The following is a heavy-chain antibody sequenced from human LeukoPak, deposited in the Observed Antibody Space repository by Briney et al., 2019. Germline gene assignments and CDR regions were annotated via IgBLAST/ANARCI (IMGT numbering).Heavy chain of an antibody. Sequence: GESLQISCKASGYTFTNYWIGWVRPMPGKGLEWMGIIYPGDSDTRYSPSFQGQVTISADKSITTAYLQWSSLKASDTAIYYCARQDPVGATLKDWGQGTLVTVSS. J-gene: IGHJ4*02. V-gene: IGHV5-51*01. CDR1: GYTFTNYW. CDR3: ARQDPVGATLKD. CDR2: IYPGDSDT. D-gene: IGHD1-26*01.